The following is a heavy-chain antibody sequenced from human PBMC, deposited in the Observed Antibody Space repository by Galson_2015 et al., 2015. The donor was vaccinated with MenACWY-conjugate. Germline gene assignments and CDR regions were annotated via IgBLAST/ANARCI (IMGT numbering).Heavy chain of an antibody. D-gene: IGHD2-2*01. J-gene: IGHJ4*02. CDR1: GYTFTTYA. CDR2: INPANGNT. Sequence: SVKVSCKASGYTFTTYAMHWVRQAPGQRLEWMGWINPANGNTNYSQNFQGRLTFTRDTSATTVYMELSSLRSEDTAMFYCVRESIVVFPAVLRGRFFADWGQRSLVTVPP. V-gene: IGHV1-3*01. CDR3: VRESIVVFPAVLRGRFFAD.